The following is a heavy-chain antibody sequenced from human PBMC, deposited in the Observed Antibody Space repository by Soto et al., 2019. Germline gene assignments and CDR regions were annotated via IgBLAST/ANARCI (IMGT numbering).Heavy chain of an antibody. J-gene: IGHJ4*02. V-gene: IGHV4-30-2*01. CDR1: GGSISSGGYS. D-gene: IGHD6-13*01. Sequence: SETLSLTCAVSGGSISSGGYSWSWIRQPPGKGLEWIGYIYHSGSTYYNPSLKSRVTISVDRSKNQFSLKLSSVTAADTAVYYCATSYGNAWYTYWGQGTQVTVSS. CDR3: ATSYGNAWYTY. CDR2: IYHSGST.